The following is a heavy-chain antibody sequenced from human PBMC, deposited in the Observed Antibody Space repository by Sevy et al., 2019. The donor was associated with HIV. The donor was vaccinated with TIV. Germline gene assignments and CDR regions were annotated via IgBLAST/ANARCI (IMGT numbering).Heavy chain of an antibody. CDR3: ARLSGYSSSWSYFDY. CDR1: GFTFSSYS. J-gene: IGHJ4*02. Sequence: GESLKISCAASGFTFSSYSMNWVRQAPGKGLEWVSYISSSTIYYADSVKGRFTISRDNAKNSLYLQMNSLRAEDTAVYYCARLSGYSSSWSYFDYWCQGTLVTVSS. D-gene: IGHD6-13*01. CDR2: ISSSTI. V-gene: IGHV3-48*01.